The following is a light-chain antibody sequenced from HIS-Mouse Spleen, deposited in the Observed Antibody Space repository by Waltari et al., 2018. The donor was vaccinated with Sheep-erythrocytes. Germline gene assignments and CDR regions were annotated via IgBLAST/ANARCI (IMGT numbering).Light chain of an antibody. J-gene: IGLJ3*02. CDR2: DVS. V-gene: IGLV2-14*03. CDR1: SRDVGGYYD. CDR3: SSYTSSSTWV. Sequence: QSALTQPASVSGSPGQSITISCTGPSRDVGGYYDVSWYQQHPGQAPNLMIYDVSNRPSGVSTRFAGSKSGNTASLTISGLQAEDEADYYCSSYTSSSTWVFGGGTKLTVL.